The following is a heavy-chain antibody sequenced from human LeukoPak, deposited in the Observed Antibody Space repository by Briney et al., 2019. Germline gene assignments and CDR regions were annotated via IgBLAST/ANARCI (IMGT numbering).Heavy chain of an antibody. CDR1: GFTFSSYA. CDR2: ISGSGRST. Sequence: PGGSLRLSCAASGFTFSSYAMNWVRQAPGKGLEWVSAISGSGRSTYYADSVKGRFTISRDNSKNTLYLQMNSLRAEDTALYYCAKGPMARFDYWGQGTLVTVSS. J-gene: IGHJ4*02. D-gene: IGHD2-8*01. CDR3: AKGPMARFDY. V-gene: IGHV3-23*01.